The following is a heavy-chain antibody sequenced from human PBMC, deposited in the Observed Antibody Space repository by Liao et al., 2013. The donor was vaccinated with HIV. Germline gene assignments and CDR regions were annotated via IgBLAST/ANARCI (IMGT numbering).Heavy chain of an antibody. CDR2: IYASGST. CDR1: GASISSSSYY. V-gene: IGHV4-61*02. Sequence: QLQLQEPGPGLVKPSETLSLTCTVSGASISSSSYYWSWIRQPAGKGLEWIGRIYASGSTNYNPSLKSRVTISVDTSKNQFSLKLRSVTAADTAVYYCASHPYFDWLLSYPGYMDVWGKGTTVTVSS. D-gene: IGHD3-9*01. CDR3: ASHPYFDWLLSYPGYMDV. J-gene: IGHJ6*03.